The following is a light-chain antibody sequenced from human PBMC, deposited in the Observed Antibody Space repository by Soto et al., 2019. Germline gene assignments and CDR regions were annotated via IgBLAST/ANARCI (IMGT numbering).Light chain of an antibody. CDR2: ANS. Sequence: QSVLTQPPSVSGAPGQRVTISCTGSGSNLGAGYDVHWYQQLPGTAPKLIIYANSNRPSGVPDRFSSSKSGTSASLAITGLQAEDEADYYCQSYDSSLSVHAVFGGGTKLTVL. CDR1: GSNLGAGYD. J-gene: IGLJ2*01. CDR3: QSYDSSLSVHAV. V-gene: IGLV1-40*01.